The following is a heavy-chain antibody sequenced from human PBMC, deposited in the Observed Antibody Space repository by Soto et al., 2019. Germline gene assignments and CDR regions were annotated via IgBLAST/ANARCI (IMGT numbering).Heavy chain of an antibody. CDR1: GDTFTTYA. D-gene: IGHD1-26*01. CDR3: ARLGHSGSYYFERDDY. Sequence: QVQLVQSGAEEKKPGASVKVSCKASGDTFTTYAMHWVRQAPGQRLEWMGWINAGNGNTKYSQKFQGRVTITRDTSASTAYMELSSLRSEDTAVYYCARLGHSGSYYFERDDYWGQGTLVTVSS. J-gene: IGHJ4*02. CDR2: INAGNGNT. V-gene: IGHV1-3*05.